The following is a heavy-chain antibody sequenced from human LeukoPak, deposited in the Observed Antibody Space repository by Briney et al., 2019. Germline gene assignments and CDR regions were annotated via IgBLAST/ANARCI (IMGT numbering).Heavy chain of an antibody. Sequence: ASVKVSCKASGYTFTSYGISWVRQAPGQGLEWMGWISAYNGNTNYAQKLQGRVTMTTDTSTSTAYMELRGLRSDDTAVYYCARGLLVYCSGGSCLGWFDPWGQGTLVTVSS. J-gene: IGHJ5*02. CDR1: GYTFTSYG. V-gene: IGHV1-18*01. CDR2: ISAYNGNT. CDR3: ARGLLVYCSGGSCLGWFDP. D-gene: IGHD2-15*01.